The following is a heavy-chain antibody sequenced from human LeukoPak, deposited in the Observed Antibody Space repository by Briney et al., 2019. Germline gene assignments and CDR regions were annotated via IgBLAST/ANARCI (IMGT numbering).Heavy chain of an antibody. D-gene: IGHD3-10*02. J-gene: IGHJ6*04. CDR2: ITFSSSII. CDR1: GFTFSSYS. Sequence: QTGGSLRLSCAASGFTFSSYSMNWVRQAPGKGLEWVSYITFSSSIIYYADSVKGRFTISRDNAKNSLYLQMNSLRAEDTAVYYCAELGITMIGGVWGKGTTVTISS. V-gene: IGHV3-48*01. CDR3: AELGITMIGGV.